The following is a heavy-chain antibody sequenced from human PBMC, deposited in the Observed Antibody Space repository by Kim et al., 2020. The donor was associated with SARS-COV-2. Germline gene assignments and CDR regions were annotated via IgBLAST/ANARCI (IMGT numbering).Heavy chain of an antibody. J-gene: IGHJ5*02. V-gene: IGHV4-59*13. CDR2: IYYSGST. D-gene: IGHD5-18*01. CDR1: GGSISSYY. Sequence: SETLSLTCTVSGGSISSYYWSWIRQPPGKGLEWIGYIYYSGSTNYNPSLKSRVTISVDTSKDQFSLKLSSVTAADTAVYYCARARVDTAMVYFWFDPWGQGTLVTVSS. CDR3: ARARVDTAMVYFWFDP.